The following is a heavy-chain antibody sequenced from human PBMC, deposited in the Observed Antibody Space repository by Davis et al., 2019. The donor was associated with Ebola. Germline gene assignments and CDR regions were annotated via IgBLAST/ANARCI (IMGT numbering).Heavy chain of an antibody. Sequence: SETLSLTCAVYGGSFSGYYWNWIRQTPGEGLQWIGEINHSGSTNYNPSLKRRVTISVDTSKNQFSLKLRSVTAADTAMYYCASSVFGVVLAPYYFDYWGHGSLVTVSS. D-gene: IGHD3-3*01. CDR3: ASSVFGVVLAPYYFDY. J-gene: IGHJ4*01. V-gene: IGHV4-34*01. CDR2: INHSGST. CDR1: GGSFSGYY.